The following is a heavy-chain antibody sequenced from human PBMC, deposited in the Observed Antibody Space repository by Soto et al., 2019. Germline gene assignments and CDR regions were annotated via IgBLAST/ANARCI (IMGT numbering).Heavy chain of an antibody. V-gene: IGHV1-8*01. Sequence: ASVKVSCKASGYTFTSYDINCVRQATGQGLEWMGWMNPNSGNTGYAQKFQGRVTMTRNTSISTAYMELSSLRSEDTAVYYCARARYYYYYMEVWGKGTTVTVSS. CDR2: MNPNSGNT. J-gene: IGHJ6*03. CDR3: ARARYYYYYMEV. CDR1: GYTFTSYD.